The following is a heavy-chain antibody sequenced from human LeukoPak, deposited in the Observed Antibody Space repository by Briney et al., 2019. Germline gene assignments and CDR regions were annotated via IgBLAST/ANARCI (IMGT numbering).Heavy chain of an antibody. CDR2: MNPNSGDT. CDR3: ARVFGQWLAVD. D-gene: IGHD6-19*01. CDR1: GYTFTSYD. V-gene: IGHV1-8*01. Sequence: ASVKVSCKASGYTFTSYDINWVRQATGQGLEWMGWMNPNSGDTGYVQKFQGRVTMTRSTSISTAYMELTSLRSEDTAIYYCARVFGQWLAVDWGQGTPVIVSS. J-gene: IGHJ4*02.